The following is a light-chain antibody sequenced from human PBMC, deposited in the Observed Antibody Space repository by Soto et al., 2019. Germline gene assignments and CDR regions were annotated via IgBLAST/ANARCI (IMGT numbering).Light chain of an antibody. V-gene: IGKV3-20*01. CDR1: QSVSSSY. CDR2: GAS. CDR3: QQYGSSPPWT. J-gene: IGKJ1*01. Sequence: IGLTQSPGTLSLSPGERATLSCRASQSVSSSYLAWYQQKPGQAPRLLIYGASSRATGIPDRFSGSGSGTDFTLTTSRLEPEDFAVYYCQQYGSSPPWTFGQGTKVDIK.